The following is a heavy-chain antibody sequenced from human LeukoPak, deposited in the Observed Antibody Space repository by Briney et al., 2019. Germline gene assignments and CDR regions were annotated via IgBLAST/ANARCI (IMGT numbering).Heavy chain of an antibody. CDR2: IRYDGSNK. Sequence: GGSLRLSCAASGFTFGSYGMHWVRQAPGKGLEWVAFIRYDGSNKYYADSVKGRFTISRDNSKNTLYLQMNSLRAEDTAVYYCAKGPYSSGWYDGYYFDYWGQGTLVTVSS. CDR3: AKGPYSSGWYDGYYFDY. CDR1: GFTFGSYG. V-gene: IGHV3-30*02. J-gene: IGHJ4*02. D-gene: IGHD6-19*01.